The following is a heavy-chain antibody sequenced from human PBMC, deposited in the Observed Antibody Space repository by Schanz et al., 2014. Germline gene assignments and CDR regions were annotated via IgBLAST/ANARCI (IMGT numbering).Heavy chain of an antibody. V-gene: IGHV1-69*02. CDR1: GDTFSKYN. D-gene: IGHD3-10*01. CDR2: IMPLRGIG. Sequence: QVQLVQSGPEVKKPGSSVKVSCQAFGDTFSKYNIMWVRQVPGQGLEWLGRIMPLRGIGNNAWKFQDRLTITADKSMNITYMELSSLGAEDAAVCYCTRLRRGGPSGFDVGGQGTTVTVS. CDR3: TRLRRGGPSGFDV. J-gene: IGHJ6*02.